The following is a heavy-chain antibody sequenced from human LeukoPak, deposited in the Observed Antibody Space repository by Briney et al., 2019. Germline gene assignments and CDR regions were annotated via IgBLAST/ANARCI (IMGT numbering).Heavy chain of an antibody. J-gene: IGHJ3*02. CDR2: INPNSGGT. Sequence: GASVKVSCKASGYTFTGYYMHWVRQAPGQGLEWMGWINPNSGGTNYAQKFQGRVTMTRDTSISTAYMELSRLRSDDTAVYDCARDNRRALYDILTGYYIGGDAFDIWGQGTMVTVSS. CDR3: ARDNRRALYDILTGYYIGGDAFDI. D-gene: IGHD3-9*01. CDR1: GYTFTGYY. V-gene: IGHV1-2*02.